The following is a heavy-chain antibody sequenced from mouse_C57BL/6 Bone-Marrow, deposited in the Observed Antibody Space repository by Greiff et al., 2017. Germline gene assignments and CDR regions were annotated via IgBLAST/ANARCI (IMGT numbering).Heavy chain of an antibody. CDR1: GYTFTSYG. J-gene: IGHJ2*01. Sequence: QVQLKESGAELARPGASVKLSCTASGYTFTSYGISWVKQRTGQGLEWIGEIYPRSGNTYYNEKFKGKATLTADKSSSTAYMELRSLTSEDTAVYFCARYDCGDFDYWGQGTTLTVSS. V-gene: IGHV1-81*01. D-gene: IGHD2-12*01. CDR2: IYPRSGNT. CDR3: ARYDCGDFDY.